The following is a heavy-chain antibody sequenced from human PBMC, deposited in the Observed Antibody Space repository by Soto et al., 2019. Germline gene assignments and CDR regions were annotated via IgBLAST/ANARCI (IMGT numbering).Heavy chain of an antibody. Sequence: QVQLQQWGAGLLKPSETLSLTCAVYGGSFSGYYWSWIRQPPGKGLEWIGEINHSGSTNYNPSLKSXXTXSXXTSKNQFSLKLSSVTAADTAVYYCARGAGQSSNDYWGQGTLVTVSS. J-gene: IGHJ4*02. CDR2: INHSGST. CDR3: ARGAGQSSNDY. V-gene: IGHV4-34*01. D-gene: IGHD6-13*01. CDR1: GGSFSGYY.